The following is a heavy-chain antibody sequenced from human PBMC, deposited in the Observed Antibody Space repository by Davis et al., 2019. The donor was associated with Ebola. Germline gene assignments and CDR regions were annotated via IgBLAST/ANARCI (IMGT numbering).Heavy chain of an antibody. CDR3: ARQEGDYVSGWFDP. V-gene: IGHV4-59*01. J-gene: IGHJ5*02. Sequence: SETLSLTCTVSGGSISSYYWSWIRQPPGKGLEWIGYIYYSGSTNYNPSLKSRVTISVDTSKNQFSLKLSSVTAADTAVYYCARQEGDYVSGWFDPWGQGTLVTVSS. CDR1: GGSISSYY. CDR2: IYYSGST. D-gene: IGHD4-17*01.